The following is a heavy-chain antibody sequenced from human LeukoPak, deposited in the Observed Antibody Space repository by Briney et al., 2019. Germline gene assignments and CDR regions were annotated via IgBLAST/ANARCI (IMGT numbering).Heavy chain of an antibody. CDR3: ATGITMIVPDY. CDR1: GYTFTGYY. Sequence: ASVKVSCMASGYTFTGYYMHWVRQAPGQGLEWMGWINPNSGGTNYAQKFQGRVTMTKDTSTDTAYMELSSLRSEDTAVYYCATGITMIVPDYWGQGTLVTVSS. V-gene: IGHV1-2*02. CDR2: INPNSGGT. D-gene: IGHD3-22*01. J-gene: IGHJ4*02.